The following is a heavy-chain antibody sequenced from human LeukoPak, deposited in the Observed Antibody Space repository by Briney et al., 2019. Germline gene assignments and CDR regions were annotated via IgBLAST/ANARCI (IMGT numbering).Heavy chain of an antibody. CDR3: ARGSAMLVYAIGLYFQH. J-gene: IGHJ1*01. D-gene: IGHD2-8*01. V-gene: IGHV1-69*05. Sequence: ASVKVSCKASGGTFSSYAISWVRQAPGQGLEWMGGIIPIFGTANYAQKFQGSVTITTDESTSTAYMELSSLRSEDTAVYYCARGSAMLVYAIGLYFQHWGQGTLVTVSS. CDR2: IIPIFGTA. CDR1: GGTFSSYA.